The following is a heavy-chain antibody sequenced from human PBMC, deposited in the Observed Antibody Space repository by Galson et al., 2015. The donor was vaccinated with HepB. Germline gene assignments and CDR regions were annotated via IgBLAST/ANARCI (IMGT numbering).Heavy chain of an antibody. J-gene: IGHJ4*02. CDR2: IYITGSAT. CDR3: AKRSPYYFDS. Sequence: SLRLSCAASGFSFSSYSMSWVRQAPGKGLEWVSTIYITGSATFYADSIKGRFTISRDNSRNTLSLQMNSLRAEDTAVYYCAKRSPYYFDSWGQGTLVTVSS. V-gene: IGHV3-23*05. CDR1: GFSFSSYS.